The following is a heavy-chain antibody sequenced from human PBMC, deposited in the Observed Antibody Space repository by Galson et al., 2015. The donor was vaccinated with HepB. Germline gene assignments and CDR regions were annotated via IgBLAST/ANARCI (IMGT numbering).Heavy chain of an antibody. CDR3: TGSMTTRTTRVRGFEY. D-gene: IGHD4-17*01. V-gene: IGHV3-15*07. CDR1: GFSFSNAW. Sequence: SLRLSCAASGFSFSNAWMNWVRQAPGKGLEWVGRVKSKTDGGTTDYAEPVKGRFTISRDDSKNTLYLQVNSLKTEDTAVYYCTGSMTTRTTRVRGFEYWGQGTLVTVSS. CDR2: VKSKTDGGTT. J-gene: IGHJ4*02.